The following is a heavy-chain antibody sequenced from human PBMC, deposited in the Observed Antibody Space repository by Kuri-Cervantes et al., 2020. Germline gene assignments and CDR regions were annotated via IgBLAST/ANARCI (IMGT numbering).Heavy chain of an antibody. J-gene: IGHJ5*02. CDR2: IIPIFGTA. Sequence: SVKVSCKGSGYTFTSYYMHWVRQAPGQGLEWMGGIIPIFGTANYAQKFQGRVTITADESTSTAYMELSSLRSEDTAVYYCARGGGGDCYSGCWFDPWGQGTLVTVSS. CDR1: GYTFTSYY. CDR3: ARGGGGDCYSGCWFDP. V-gene: IGHV1-69*13. D-gene: IGHD2-21*02.